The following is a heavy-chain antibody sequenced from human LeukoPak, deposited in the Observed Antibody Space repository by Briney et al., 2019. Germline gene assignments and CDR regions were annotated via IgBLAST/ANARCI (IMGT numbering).Heavy chain of an antibody. CDR2: IIPIFGTA. J-gene: IGHJ4*02. Sequence: SVNVSCKASGGTFSSYAISWVRQAPGQGLEWMGRIIPIFGTANSAQKFQGRATITADKSTSEAYMWLSSLRSEDPAVYYCARDYIGYCSGGSCYSGNYWGQGTLVTVSS. CDR3: ARDYIGYCSGGSCYSGNY. D-gene: IGHD2-15*01. V-gene: IGHV1-69*06. CDR1: GGTFSSYA.